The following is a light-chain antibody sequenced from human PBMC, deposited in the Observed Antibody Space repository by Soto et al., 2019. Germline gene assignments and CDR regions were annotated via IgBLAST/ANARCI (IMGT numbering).Light chain of an antibody. J-gene: IGLJ1*01. CDR3: NSYTATSTYV. CDR2: EVT. CDR1: SSDVGAYDY. V-gene: IGLV2-14*01. Sequence: QSVLTQPASVSGSPGQSITISCTGTSSDVGAYDYVSWYQQHPGKAPKFMIFEVTNRPSGVSHRFSGSKSGNTASLTISGLQAEDEADYYCNSYTATSTYVFGTGTKVTVL.